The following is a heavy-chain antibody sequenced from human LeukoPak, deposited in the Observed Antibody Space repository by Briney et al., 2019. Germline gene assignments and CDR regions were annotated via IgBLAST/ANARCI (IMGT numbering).Heavy chain of an antibody. CDR3: ARGERRSIVASGH. CDR1: GGSFSGYY. Sequence: SGTLSLTCAVYGGSFSGYYWSWIRQPPGKGLEWIGEINHSGSTNYNPSLKSRVTISVDTSKNQFSLKLSSVTAADTAVYYCARGERRSIVASGHWGQGTLVTVSS. D-gene: IGHD5-12*01. CDR2: INHSGST. J-gene: IGHJ4*02. V-gene: IGHV4-34*01.